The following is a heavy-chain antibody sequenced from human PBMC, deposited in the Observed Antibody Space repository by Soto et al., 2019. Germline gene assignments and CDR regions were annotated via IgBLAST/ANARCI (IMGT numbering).Heavy chain of an antibody. CDR3: AREIGGDYVWGSYRTFDY. J-gene: IGHJ4*02. CDR2: ISAYNGNT. D-gene: IGHD3-16*02. CDR1: GYTFTSYG. Sequence: QVQLVQSGAEVKKPGASVKVSCKASGYTFTSYGISWVRQAPGQGLEWMGWISAYNGNTNYAQKLQGRVNMTTDTSTSTAYMELRSLRSDDTAVYYCAREIGGDYVWGSYRTFDYWGQGTLVTVSS. V-gene: IGHV1-18*04.